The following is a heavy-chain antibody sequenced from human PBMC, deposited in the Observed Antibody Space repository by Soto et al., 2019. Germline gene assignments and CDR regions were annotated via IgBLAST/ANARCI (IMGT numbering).Heavy chain of an antibody. V-gene: IGHV3-53*01. D-gene: IGHD1-26*01. Sequence: DVQLVESGGGLIQPGESLRLSCAAFGLTISGKKYVAWVRQAPGKGLEWVSGLYDVDGSFYADSVRGRFTTSSDSSKTTVSLRMNDLRPDDTAVYYWATWDVREPTSDVWGQGTTVTAAS. CDR3: ATWDVREPTSDV. J-gene: IGHJ3*01. CDR2: LYDVDGS. CDR1: GLTISGKKY.